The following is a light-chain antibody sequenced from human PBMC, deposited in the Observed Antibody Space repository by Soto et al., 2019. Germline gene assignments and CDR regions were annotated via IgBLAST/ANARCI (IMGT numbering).Light chain of an antibody. V-gene: IGLV2-14*01. J-gene: IGLJ3*02. CDR2: EVS. CDR1: SSDAGGYNY. CDR3: SSYTTSGTPV. Sequence: QSALTQPASVSGSPGQTITISCTGTSSDAGGYNYLSWYQQHPGKAPKVMTYEVSNRPSGVSNRFSGSKSGNTASLTISGLQAEDEADYFCSSYTTSGTPVFGGGTKLTVL.